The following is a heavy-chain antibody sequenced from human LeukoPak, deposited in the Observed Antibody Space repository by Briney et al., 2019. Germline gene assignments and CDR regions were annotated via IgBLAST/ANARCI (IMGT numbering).Heavy chain of an antibody. D-gene: IGHD6-6*01. CDR3: ATGLSGYASSLGY. CDR2: ISGGGGST. Sequence: GGSLRLSCAASGFTFSSYAMSWVRQAPGKGLEWVSAISGGGGSTYYADSVKGRFTISRDNSKNTLYLQMNSLRAEDTAVYYCATGLSGYASSLGYWGQGTLVTVSA. V-gene: IGHV3-23*01. J-gene: IGHJ4*02. CDR1: GFTFSSYA.